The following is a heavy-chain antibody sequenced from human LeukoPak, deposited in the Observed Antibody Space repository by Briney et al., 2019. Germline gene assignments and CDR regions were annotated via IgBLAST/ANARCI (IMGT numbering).Heavy chain of an antibody. J-gene: IGHJ5*02. Sequence: SETLSLTCSVSGDSITTNYWSWIRQPPGEGLEWIGYVYASGSNHYNPSLKSRVTLSVDTSKNQLSLKLSSVTAADTAVYYCTRQPTGNWFDAWGQGTLVTVSS. CDR2: VYASGSN. CDR3: TRQPTGNWFDA. CDR1: GDSITTNY. V-gene: IGHV4-4*09. D-gene: IGHD1-14*01.